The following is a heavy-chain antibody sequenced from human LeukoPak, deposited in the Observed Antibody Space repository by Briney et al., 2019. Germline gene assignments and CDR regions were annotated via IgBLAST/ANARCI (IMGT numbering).Heavy chain of an antibody. D-gene: IGHD6-13*01. Sequence: SSVKVSCKASGGTFSNYAISWVRQSPGQGLEWMGGTIPIFATPNYAQKFQGRITITADESTGTAYMELSSLRSEDTALYYCAIRGSLAAPGKFDYWGQGTLVTVSS. CDR1: GGTFSNYA. CDR2: TIPIFATP. J-gene: IGHJ4*02. CDR3: AIRGSLAAPGKFDY. V-gene: IGHV1-69*01.